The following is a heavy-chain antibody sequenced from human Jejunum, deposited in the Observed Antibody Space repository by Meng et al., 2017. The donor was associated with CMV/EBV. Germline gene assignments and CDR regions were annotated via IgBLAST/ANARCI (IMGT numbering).Heavy chain of an antibody. CDR1: EFIFNNDG. Sequence: EFIFNNDGMHWLRQAPGKGLEWLSFIDIDGTQRHNADIVWGRFIVSKDKSKNTVFLEMNSLRVEDTAVYYCVGHQGGPRDGVRLVWGQGTQVTVSS. D-gene: IGHD3-10*01. V-gene: IGHV3-30*02. CDR3: VGHQGGPRDGVRLV. J-gene: IGHJ4*02. CDR2: IDIDGTQR.